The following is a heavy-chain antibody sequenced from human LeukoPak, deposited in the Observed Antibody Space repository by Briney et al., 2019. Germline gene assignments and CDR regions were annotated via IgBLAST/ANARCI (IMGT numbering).Heavy chain of an antibody. J-gene: IGHJ3*02. V-gene: IGHV1-69*02. CDR1: GGSFSSYT. CDR2: IIPILGIA. CDR3: ARVLYSGSYYGAFDI. Sequence: SVKVSCKASGGSFSSYTISWVRQAPGQGLEWMGRIIPILGIANYAQKFQGRVTITADKSTSTAYMELSSLRSEDTAVYYCARVLYSGSYYGAFDIWGQGTMVTVSS. D-gene: IGHD1-26*01.